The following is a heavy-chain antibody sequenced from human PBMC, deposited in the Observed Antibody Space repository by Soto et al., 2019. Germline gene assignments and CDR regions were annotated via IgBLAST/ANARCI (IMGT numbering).Heavy chain of an antibody. V-gene: IGHV2-5*02. CDR3: AHRSNGNYFDY. CDR1: GFSLSTSGVG. CDR2: IYWDDDK. D-gene: IGHD2-8*01. J-gene: IGHJ4*02. Sequence: QITLKDSGPTLVKPTQTLTLTCTFSGFSLSTSGVGVGWIRQAPGKALEWLAVIYWDDDKRYSPSLKNRLTITKYTSNNQVVLTMTNMDPVDTGTYFCAHRSNGNYFDYWGQGTLVTVSS.